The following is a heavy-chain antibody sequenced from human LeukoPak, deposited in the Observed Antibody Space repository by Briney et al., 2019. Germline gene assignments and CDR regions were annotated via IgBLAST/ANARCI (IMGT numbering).Heavy chain of an antibody. CDR1: GYTFTGYY. D-gene: IGHD3-22*01. Sequence: ASVKVSCKASGYTFTGYYMHWVRQAPGQGLECMGWINPNSGGTNYAQKLQGRVTMTTDTSTSTAYMELRSLRSDDTAVYYCARGVEGYYDSSGSLDYWGQGTLVTVSS. CDR3: ARGVEGYYDSSGSLDY. J-gene: IGHJ4*02. CDR2: INPNSGGT. V-gene: IGHV1-2*02.